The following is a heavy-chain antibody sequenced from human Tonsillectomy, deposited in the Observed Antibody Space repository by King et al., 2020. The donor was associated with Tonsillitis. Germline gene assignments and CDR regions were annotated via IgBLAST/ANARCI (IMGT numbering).Heavy chain of an antibody. CDR1: GFTFNNAW. D-gene: IGHD2-15*01. J-gene: IGHJ4*02. CDR2: IKSKADGGTT. CDR3: TTGWGVVLES. Sequence: VQLVESGGGLVKPGGSLRLSCAASGFTFNNAWMSWVRQAPGKGLEWVGRIKSKADGGTTYYAAHVKGRFNISRDDSKNKLYLQMNSLKTDDTAVYYCTTGWGVVLESGGQGTLATVSA. V-gene: IGHV3-15*01.